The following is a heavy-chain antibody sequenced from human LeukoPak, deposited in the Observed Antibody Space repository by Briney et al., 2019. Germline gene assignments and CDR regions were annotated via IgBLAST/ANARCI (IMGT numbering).Heavy chain of an antibody. CDR3: ARATTRRIAARPNSWFDP. CDR2: INHSGST. Sequence: PSETLSLTCAVYGGSFSGYYWSWIRQPPGKGLEWIGEINHSGSTNYNPSLKSRVTISVDTSKNQFSLKLSSVTAADTAVYYCARATTRRIAARPNSWFDPWGQGTLVTVSS. D-gene: IGHD6-6*01. J-gene: IGHJ5*02. V-gene: IGHV4-34*01. CDR1: GGSFSGYY.